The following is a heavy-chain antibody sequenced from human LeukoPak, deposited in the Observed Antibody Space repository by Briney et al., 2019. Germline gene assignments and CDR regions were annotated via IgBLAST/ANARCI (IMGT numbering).Heavy chain of an antibody. CDR2: INHSGST. Sequence: SETLSLTCAVYGGSFSGYYWSWIRQPPGKGLEWIGEINHSGSTNYNPSLKSRVTISVDTSKNQFSLKLSSVTAADTAVYYCARVKFGGSYNYFDYWGQGTLVTVSS. V-gene: IGHV4-34*01. J-gene: IGHJ4*02. D-gene: IGHD1-26*01. CDR1: GGSFSGYY. CDR3: ARVKFGGSYNYFDY.